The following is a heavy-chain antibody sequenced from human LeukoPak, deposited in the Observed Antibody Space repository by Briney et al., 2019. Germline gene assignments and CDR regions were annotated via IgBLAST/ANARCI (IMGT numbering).Heavy chain of an antibody. CDR1: GFTFSSYW. J-gene: IGHJ4*02. D-gene: IGHD5-24*01. CDR3: ARETEMANLDY. CDR2: IKQDGSEK. V-gene: IGHV3-7*04. Sequence: GGSLRLSCTVSGFTFSSYWMNWVRQAPGKGLEWVANIKQDGSEKYYVDCVKGRFTISRDNAKKSLYLQMNSLRAEDTAVYYCARETEMANLDYWGQGTLVTVSS.